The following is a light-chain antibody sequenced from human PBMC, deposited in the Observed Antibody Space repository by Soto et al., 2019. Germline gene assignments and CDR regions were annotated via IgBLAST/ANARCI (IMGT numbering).Light chain of an antibody. Sequence: QSVLTQPPSASGTPGQRVTISCSGSSSSIGSNTVNWYQQLPGTAPKLLIYSHNQRPSGVPDRFSGSKSGTSASLAISGLQSEDEADYYCAAWDDSLNGRVFGGGTKLTVL. CDR3: AAWDDSLNGRV. CDR1: SSSIGSNT. V-gene: IGLV1-44*01. J-gene: IGLJ2*01. CDR2: SHN.